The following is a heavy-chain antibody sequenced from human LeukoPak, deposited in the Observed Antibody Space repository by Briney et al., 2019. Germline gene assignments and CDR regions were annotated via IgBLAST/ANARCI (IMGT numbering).Heavy chain of an antibody. CDR2: IYYSGST. CDR3: ARNYYESSGYYPWNFDY. Sequence: PSETLSLTCTVSGGSISSSSYWWGWIRQPPGKGLEWLANIYYSGSTHYNPSLKSRVTISIEKSKNQFSLKLSSVTAADTAVYYCARNYYESSGYYPWNFDYWGQGTLVTVSS. J-gene: IGHJ4*02. V-gene: IGHV4-39*01. CDR1: GGSISSSSYW. D-gene: IGHD3-22*01.